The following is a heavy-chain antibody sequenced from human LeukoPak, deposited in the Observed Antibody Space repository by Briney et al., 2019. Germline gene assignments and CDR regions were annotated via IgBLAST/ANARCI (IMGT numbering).Heavy chain of an antibody. CDR1: GGSISSYY. V-gene: IGHV4-59*01. Sequence: SETLSLTCTVSGGSISSYYWSWIRQPPGKGLEWIGYIYYSGSTNYNPSLKSRVTISVDTSKNQFSLKLSSVTAADTAVYYCAREVTIFGVVTHDAFDIWGQGTMVTVSS. CDR2: IYYSGST. CDR3: AREVTIFGVVTHDAFDI. D-gene: IGHD3-3*01. J-gene: IGHJ3*02.